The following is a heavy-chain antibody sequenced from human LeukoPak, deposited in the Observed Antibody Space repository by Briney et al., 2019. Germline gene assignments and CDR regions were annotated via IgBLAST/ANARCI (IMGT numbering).Heavy chain of an antibody. CDR1: GFTFRDFL. D-gene: IGHD1-1*01. Sequence: GGSLRLSCAASGFTFRDFLVSWVRQAPGKGLQWVANIQQNGIEKYSVDGRFTISRDNVNSLLYLRINSLRADDTAMYYCARDRDGKDLWGQGTLVTVSS. CDR3: ARDRDGKDL. J-gene: IGHJ5*02. V-gene: IGHV3-7*03. CDR2: IQQNGIEK.